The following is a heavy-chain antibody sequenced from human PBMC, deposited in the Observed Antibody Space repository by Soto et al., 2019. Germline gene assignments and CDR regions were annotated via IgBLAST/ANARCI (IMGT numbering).Heavy chain of an antibody. Sequence: QVQLQVSGPGLVKPSETLSLTCTVSGDSISAYSWSWVRQPPGKGLEWIGNIHYNENTKYNPSLKSRVTMSLDTSKNQFSLRLISVTAADTAKYFCAREGNLGRWLQPLDFWGQGTLVTVSS. CDR3: AREGNLGRWLQPLDF. CDR2: IHYNENT. CDR1: GDSISAYS. V-gene: IGHV4-59*01. J-gene: IGHJ4*02. D-gene: IGHD5-12*01.